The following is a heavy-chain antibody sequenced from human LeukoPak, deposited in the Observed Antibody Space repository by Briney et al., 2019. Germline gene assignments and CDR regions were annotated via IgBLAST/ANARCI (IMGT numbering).Heavy chain of an antibody. D-gene: IGHD2-2*01. V-gene: IGHV7-4-1*02. CDR1: GYTFTSYA. J-gene: IGHJ4*02. CDR2: INNNTGNP. CDR3: ARDSRVVPAASFDY. Sequence: ASVKVSCKASGYTFTSYAMNWVRQAPGQGLEWMGWINNNTGNPTYAQGFTGRFVFSLDTSVSTAYLQISSLKAEDTAVYYCARDSRVVPAASFDYWGQGTLVTVSS.